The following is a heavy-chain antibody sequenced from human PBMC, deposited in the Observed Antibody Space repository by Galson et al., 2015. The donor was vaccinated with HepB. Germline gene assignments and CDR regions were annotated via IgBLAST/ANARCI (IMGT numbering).Heavy chain of an antibody. CDR2: IYHSGST. V-gene: IGHV4-30-2*01. J-gene: IGHJ3*02. D-gene: IGHD3-22*01. CDR1: GGSISIGGYS. CDR3: ASVSSGFASLDAFDI. Sequence: TLSLTCAVSGGSISIGGYSWSWIRQPPGKGLEWIGYIYHSGSTYYNPSPKSRVTISVDRSKNQFSLKLSSVTAADTAVYYCASVSSGFASLDAFDIWGQGTMVTVSS.